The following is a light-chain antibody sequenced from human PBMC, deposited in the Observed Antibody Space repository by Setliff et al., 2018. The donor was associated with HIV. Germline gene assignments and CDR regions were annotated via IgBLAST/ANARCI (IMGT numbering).Light chain of an antibody. J-gene: IGLJ1*01. V-gene: IGLV2-11*01. CDR2: DVI. Sequence: QSVLTQPRSVSGSPGQSVTISCTGVSSDVGGYDSVSWYQQHPGKAPKLMIYDVIKRPSGVPDRFSGSKSGNTASLTISGLQAEDEADYYCSSCTTITTYVFGPGTKVTVL. CDR3: SSCTTITTYV. CDR1: SSDVGGYDS.